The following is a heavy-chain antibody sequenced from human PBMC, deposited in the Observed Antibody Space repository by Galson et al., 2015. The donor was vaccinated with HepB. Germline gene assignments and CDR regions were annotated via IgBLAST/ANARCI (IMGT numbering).Heavy chain of an antibody. V-gene: IGHV3-23*01. CDR3: AKGFPEKTSGCYRQALYYFDS. CDR1: GFTFSYYA. D-gene: IGHD6-19*01. CDR2: ITPSGDNT. Sequence: SLRLSCAASGFTFSYYAMSCVRQAPGKGLEWVSAITPSGDNTYSADSMNGRFTIPRDNSKNTLFLQRNSLRADDTAIYFCAKGFPEKTSGCYRQALYYFDSWGQGTGVTVSS. J-gene: IGHJ4*02.